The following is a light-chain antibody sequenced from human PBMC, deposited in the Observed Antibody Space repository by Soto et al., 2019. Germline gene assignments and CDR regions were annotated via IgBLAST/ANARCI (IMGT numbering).Light chain of an antibody. CDR2: DAS. CDR1: QSISSW. V-gene: IGKV1-5*01. Sequence: GDRVTITCRASQSISSWLAWYQQKPGKAPKLLIYDASSLESGVPSRFSGSGSGTEFTLTISSLQPDDFATYYCQQYNSYPFTFGPGTKVGIK. CDR3: QQYNSYPFT. J-gene: IGKJ3*01.